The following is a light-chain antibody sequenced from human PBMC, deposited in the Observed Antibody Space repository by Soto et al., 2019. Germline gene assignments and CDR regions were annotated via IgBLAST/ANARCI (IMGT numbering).Light chain of an antibody. J-gene: IGLJ1*01. Sequence: QSVLTQPPSVSGAPGQRVTISCTGSSSNIGAGYDVHWYQQLPGTAPKLLIYGNSNRPSGVPDRFSGSKSGTSASLAITGLQAEDEADYYCQSYDSRLSGSHYVFGTGTKLTVL. V-gene: IGLV1-40*01. CDR2: GNS. CDR3: QSYDSRLSGSHYV. CDR1: SSNIGAGYD.